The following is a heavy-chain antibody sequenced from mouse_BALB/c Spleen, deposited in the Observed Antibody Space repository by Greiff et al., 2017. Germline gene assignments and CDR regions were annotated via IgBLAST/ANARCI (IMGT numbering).Heavy chain of an antibody. CDR3: ARIYYGYDLYAMDY. Sequence: VHLVESGPGLVAPSQSLSITCTVSGFSLTSYGVHWVRQPPGKGLEWLGVIWAGGSTNYNSALMSRLSISKDNSKSQVFLKMNSLQTDDTAMYYCARIYYGYDLYAMDYWGQGTSVTVSS. CDR2: IWAGGST. V-gene: IGHV2-9*02. D-gene: IGHD2-2*01. J-gene: IGHJ4*01. CDR1: GFSLTSYG.